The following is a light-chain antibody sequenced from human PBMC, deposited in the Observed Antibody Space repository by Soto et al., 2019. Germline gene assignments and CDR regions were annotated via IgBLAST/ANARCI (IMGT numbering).Light chain of an antibody. Sequence: DIVMTQSPLSLPVTPGEPASISCRSSQSLLHSNGYNYLDWYLQKPGQSPQLLIYLGSNRASGVPDRFSGSGSGTDFTLKISRVEAEDVRVYYCMQALQTPRTFGQWTKVEIK. CDR2: LGS. CDR3: MQALQTPRT. CDR1: QSLLHSNGYNY. V-gene: IGKV2-28*01. J-gene: IGKJ1*01.